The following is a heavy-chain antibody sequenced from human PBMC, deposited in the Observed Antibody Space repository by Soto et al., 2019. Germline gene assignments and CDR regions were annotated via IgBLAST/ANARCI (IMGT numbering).Heavy chain of an antibody. CDR2: IIPIFGTA. CDR1: GGTFSSYA. V-gene: IGHV1-69*12. D-gene: IGHD6-13*01. J-gene: IGHJ6*02. CDR3: ARRAAAGKDYYYGMDV. Sequence: QVQLVQSGAEVKKPGSSVKVSCKASGGTFSSYAIGWVRQAPGQGLEWMGGIIPIFGTANYAQKFQGRVTITADESTRTAYMELSSLRSEDTAVYYCARRAAAGKDYYYGMDVWGQGTTVTVSS.